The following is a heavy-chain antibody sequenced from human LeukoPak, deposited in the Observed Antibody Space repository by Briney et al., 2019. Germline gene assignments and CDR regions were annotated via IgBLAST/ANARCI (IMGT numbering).Heavy chain of an antibody. D-gene: IGHD6-13*01. CDR2: ISHSGST. CDR1: GGSFSGYY. CDR3: ARLYSRFYHYYMDV. J-gene: IGHJ6*03. V-gene: IGHV4-34*01. Sequence: SETLSLTCAVYGGSFSGYYWSWIRQPPGKGLEWIGEISHSGSTNYNPSLKSRVTISVDTSKSQFSLKLSSVTAADTAVYYCARLYSRFYHYYMDVWGKGTTVTVSS.